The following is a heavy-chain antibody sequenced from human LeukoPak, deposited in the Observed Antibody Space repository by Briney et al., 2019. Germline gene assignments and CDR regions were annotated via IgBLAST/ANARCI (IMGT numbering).Heavy chain of an antibody. D-gene: IGHD1-26*01. J-gene: IGHJ4*02. CDR3: ARLRWQLVGPYFDY. V-gene: IGHV4-59*01. CDR2: IYSSGNT. CDR1: GDSISTYY. Sequence: SETLSLTCSLSGDSISTYYWSWIRQSPGKGLEWIGHIYSSGNTDYNSSLKSRVTISVDTSKSQFSLRLSSVTATDTAVYYCARLRWQLVGPYFDYWGQGILVTVSS.